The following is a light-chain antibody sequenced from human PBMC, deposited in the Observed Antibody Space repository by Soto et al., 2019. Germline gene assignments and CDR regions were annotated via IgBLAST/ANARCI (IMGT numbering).Light chain of an antibody. CDR1: QSVSSY. V-gene: IGKV3-11*01. CDR2: DAS. J-gene: IGKJ1*01. Sequence: EIVLTQSPATLSLSPGERATLSCRASQSVSSYLAWCQQKPGQAPRLLIYDASNRATGIPARFRGSGSGTDFTLSISSLEPEDSAMYYCQQYGGAPRTFGQGTKVDIK. CDR3: QQYGGAPRT.